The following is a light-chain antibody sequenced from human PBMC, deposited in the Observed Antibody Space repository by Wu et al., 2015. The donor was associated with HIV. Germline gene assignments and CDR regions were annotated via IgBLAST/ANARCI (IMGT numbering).Light chain of an antibody. Sequence: IVMTQSPVTLSVSPGERVTLSCRPSQSVGSDLAWYQQKPGQAPRLLIYRSSTRATGVPARFSGSGSGTDFTLTINIMQSEDFAVYYCQPYNNWPPWTFGQGTKVEIK. CDR2: RSS. V-gene: IGKV3-15*01. CDR3: QPYNNWPPWT. J-gene: IGKJ1*01. CDR1: QSVGSD.